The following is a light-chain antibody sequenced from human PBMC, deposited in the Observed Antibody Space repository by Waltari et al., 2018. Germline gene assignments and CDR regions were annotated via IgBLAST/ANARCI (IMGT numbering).Light chain of an antibody. V-gene: IGKV3-11*01. J-gene: IGKJ2*01. CDR1: QSVSSY. Sequence: ELVLTQSPATLSLSPGERATLSCRASQSVSSYLAWYQQKPGQAPRLLIYDASNRATGLPPKFSGSGSGSDFTLTISSLEPEDFAIYYCQQRSNWPRGTFGQGTKLEIK. CDR3: QQRSNWPRGT. CDR2: DAS.